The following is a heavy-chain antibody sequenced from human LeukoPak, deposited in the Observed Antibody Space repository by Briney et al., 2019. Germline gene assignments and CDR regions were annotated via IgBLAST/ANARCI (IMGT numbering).Heavy chain of an antibody. CDR3: ARFRTWGDKAFDY. CDR1: GFTFSPYW. D-gene: IGHD2-21*02. J-gene: IGHJ4*02. V-gene: IGHV3-74*01. Sequence: GGSLRLSCAASGFTFSPYWMHWVRQPPGKGLVWVSRINGDGSSTNYADSVKGRFTISRDSAKNTLYLQMNSLRAEDTAVYYCARFRTWGDKAFDYWGQGTLVTVSS. CDR2: INGDGSST.